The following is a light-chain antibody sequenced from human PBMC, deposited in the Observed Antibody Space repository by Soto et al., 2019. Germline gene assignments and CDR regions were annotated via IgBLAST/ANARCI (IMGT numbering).Light chain of an antibody. CDR2: GAS. J-gene: IGKJ4*01. Sequence: EIAMTQSPGTLSLSPGERATLTCRASQSVSSSYLSWYQQKPGQAPRLLIYGASNRATGLTYRFSGSGSGTDFTLTIDRLEPEDFAVYYCQQYARSPPTFGVGTKVEIK. CDR1: QSVSSSY. V-gene: IGKV3-20*01. CDR3: QQYARSPPT.